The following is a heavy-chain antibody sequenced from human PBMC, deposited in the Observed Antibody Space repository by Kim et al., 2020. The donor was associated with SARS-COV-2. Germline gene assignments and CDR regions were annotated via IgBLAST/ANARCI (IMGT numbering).Heavy chain of an antibody. CDR3: ARVVDTLVQWFDP. CDR2: IYYSGST. D-gene: IGHD5-18*01. CDR1: GGSISSYY. J-gene: IGHJ5*02. Sequence: SETLSLTCTVSGGSISSYYWSWIRQPPGKGLEWIGYIYYSGSTNYNPSLKSRVTISVDTSKNQFSLKLSSVTAADTAVYYFARVVDTLVQWFDPWGQGTLVTVSS. V-gene: IGHV4-59*13.